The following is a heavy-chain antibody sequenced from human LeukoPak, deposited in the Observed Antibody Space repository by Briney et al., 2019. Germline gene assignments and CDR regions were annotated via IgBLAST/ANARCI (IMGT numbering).Heavy chain of an antibody. CDR2: ISWNSGSI. V-gene: IGHV3-9*01. D-gene: IGHD5-24*01. CDR3: AKDASDGYNLYYFDY. J-gene: IGHJ4*02. Sequence: SLRLSCAASGFTFDDYAMHWVRQAPGKGLEWVSGISWNSGSIGYADSVKGRFTISRDNAKNSLYLQMNSLRAEDTALYYCAKDASDGYNLYYFDYWGQGTLVTVSS. CDR1: GFTFDDYA.